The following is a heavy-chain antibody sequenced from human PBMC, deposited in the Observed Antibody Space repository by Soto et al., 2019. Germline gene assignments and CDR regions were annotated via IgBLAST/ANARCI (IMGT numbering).Heavy chain of an antibody. CDR3: AQDGGYCSGGNCYFDS. CDR1: GFPFQHYA. V-gene: IGHV3-9*01. J-gene: IGHJ4*02. CDR2: IRWNGDDM. D-gene: IGHD2-15*01. Sequence: EVQLVESGGGLVQPGRSLRLSCADSGFPFQHYAMHWVRRSPGKGLEWVSGIRWNGDDMGYADSVRGRFTISRDNAKNSLYLQMSSLRAQDTAFYYSAQDGGYCSGGNCYFDSWGQGTLVTVPS.